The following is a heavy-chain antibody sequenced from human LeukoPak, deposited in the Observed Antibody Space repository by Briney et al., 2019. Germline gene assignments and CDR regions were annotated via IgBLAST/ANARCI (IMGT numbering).Heavy chain of an antibody. CDR1: GFTFSSYA. Sequence: HPGGSLRLSCAASGFTFSSYAMSWVRQAPGKGLEWVSGISGSGGSTDYADSVKGRFTISRDNSKNTLYLQMNSPRAEDTAVYYCAKGYCSSTSCSYYFDYWGQGTLVTVSS. D-gene: IGHD2-2*01. V-gene: IGHV3-23*01. CDR3: AKGYCSSTSCSYYFDY. CDR2: ISGSGGST. J-gene: IGHJ4*02.